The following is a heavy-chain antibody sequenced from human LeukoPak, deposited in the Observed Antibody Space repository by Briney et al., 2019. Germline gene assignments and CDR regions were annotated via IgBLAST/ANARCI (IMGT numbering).Heavy chain of an antibody. V-gene: IGHV3-9*01. CDR3: AKDIHYYDSSGFDY. D-gene: IGHD3-22*01. Sequence: GGSLRLSCAASGFTFDDYAMHWVRQTPGKGLEWVSGISWNSGSIGYADSVKGRFTISRDNAKNSLYLQMNSLRAEDTALHYCAKDIHYYDSSGFDYWGQGTLVTVSS. CDR2: ISWNSGSI. J-gene: IGHJ4*02. CDR1: GFTFDDYA.